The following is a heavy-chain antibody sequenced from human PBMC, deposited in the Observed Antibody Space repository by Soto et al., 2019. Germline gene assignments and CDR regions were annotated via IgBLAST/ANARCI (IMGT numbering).Heavy chain of an antibody. CDR3: ARGSHESWPSPARSFFDY. D-gene: IGHD3-10*01. CDR2: ISSSSTI. J-gene: IGHJ4*02. V-gene: IGHV3-48*02. CDR1: GFTFSSYS. Sequence: GGSLRLSCAASGFTFSSYSMNWVRQAPGKGLEWVSYISSSSTIYYADSVKGRFTISRDNAKNSLYLQMNSLRDEDTAVYYCARGSHESWPSPARSFFDYWGQGTLVTVSS.